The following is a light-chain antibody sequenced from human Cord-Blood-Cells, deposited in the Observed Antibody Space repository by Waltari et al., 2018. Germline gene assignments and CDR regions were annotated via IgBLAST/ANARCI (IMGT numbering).Light chain of an antibody. CDR2: DVS. V-gene: IGLV2-11*01. J-gene: IGLJ1*01. CDR1: SSDVGGYNS. CDR3: CSYAGSYTYV. Sequence: QSALTQPRSVSGSPGQSVTISCTGPSSDVGGYNSVSWYQQHPGKAPNLMIYDVSKRPSGVPDRFSGSKSGNTASLTISGLQAEDEADYYCCSYAGSYTYVFGTGTKVTVL.